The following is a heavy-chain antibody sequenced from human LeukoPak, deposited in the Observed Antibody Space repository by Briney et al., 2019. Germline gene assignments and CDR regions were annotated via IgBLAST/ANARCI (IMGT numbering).Heavy chain of an antibody. D-gene: IGHD3-3*01. J-gene: IGHJ4*02. Sequence: PPETLSLTCTVSRGSISSYYWSWIRQPPGKGLEWIGYIDNSGNTISNPSLKSRVTMSVDTSKNQFSLKLSSVIAADTAVYYCARGRITIFGVVIPHFDNWGQGTLVTVSS. CDR3: ARGRITIFGVVIPHFDN. CDR2: IDNSGNT. V-gene: IGHV4-59*01. CDR1: RGSISSYY.